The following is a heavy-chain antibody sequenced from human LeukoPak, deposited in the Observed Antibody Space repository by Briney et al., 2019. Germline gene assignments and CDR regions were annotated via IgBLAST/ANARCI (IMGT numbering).Heavy chain of an antibody. CDR3: ARGYYSGPGGY. Sequence: PGGSLRLSCAASGFTFSTYWIYWVRQAPGKGLVWVSRINGDGSSTNYADSVKGRFTISRDSANNTLYLQMNSLRAEDTAVYYCARGYYSGPGGYWGQGTLVTVSS. CDR2: INGDGSST. D-gene: IGHD4-11*01. CDR1: GFTFSTYW. J-gene: IGHJ4*02. V-gene: IGHV3-74*01.